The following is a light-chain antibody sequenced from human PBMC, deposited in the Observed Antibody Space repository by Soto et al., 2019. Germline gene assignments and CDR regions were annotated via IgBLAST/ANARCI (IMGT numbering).Light chain of an antibody. CDR2: EVS. CDR1: SSDVGGYKY. Sequence: QSALTQPASVSGSPGQSITISCTGTSSDVGGYKYVSWYQQKSGKAPKLMIYEVSNRPSGVSNRFSGSKSGNTASLTIAGRQAEDEDYYYCSSYQSSSTLVFGGGTQLTVL. V-gene: IGLV2-14*01. J-gene: IGLJ7*01. CDR3: SSYQSSSTLV.